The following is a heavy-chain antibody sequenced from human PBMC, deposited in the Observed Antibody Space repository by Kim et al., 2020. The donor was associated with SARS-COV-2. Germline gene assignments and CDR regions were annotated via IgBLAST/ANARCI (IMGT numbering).Heavy chain of an antibody. V-gene: IGHV4-39*01. CDR3: ARQSASDYDFWSGYPPYYYYGMDV. Sequence: SETLSLTCTVSGGSISSSSYYWGWIRQPPGKGLEWIGSIYYSGSTYYNPSLKSRVTISVDTSKNQFSLKLSSVTAADTAVYYCARQSASDYDFWSGYPPYYYYGMDVWGQGTTVTVSS. CDR1: GGSISSSSYY. D-gene: IGHD3-3*01. CDR2: IYYSGST. J-gene: IGHJ6*02.